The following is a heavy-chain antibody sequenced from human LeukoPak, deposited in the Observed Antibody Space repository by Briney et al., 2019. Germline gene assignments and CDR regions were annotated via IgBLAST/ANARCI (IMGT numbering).Heavy chain of an antibody. Sequence: ASVKVSCKASGGTFISYAISWVRQAPGQGLEWMGWISAYNGNTNYAQKLQGRVTMTTDTSTSTAYMELRSLRSDDTAVYYCARDREGYSSGWYFRFYYYYYGMDVWGQGTTVTVSS. CDR2: ISAYNGNT. D-gene: IGHD6-19*01. V-gene: IGHV1-18*01. CDR3: ARDREGYSSGWYFRFYYYYYGMDV. J-gene: IGHJ6*02. CDR1: GGTFISYA.